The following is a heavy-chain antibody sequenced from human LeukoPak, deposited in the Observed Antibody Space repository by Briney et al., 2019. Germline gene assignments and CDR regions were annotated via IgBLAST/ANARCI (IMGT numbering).Heavy chain of an antibody. J-gene: IGHJ4*02. CDR1: GFTFSKYW. D-gene: IGHD3-9*01. Sequence: PGGSLRLSCAASGFTFSKYWMHWVRHTPGEGLVWVARIKENGTYTSYADFVKGRFTISRDNARNTVFLQMNSLRAEDTAVSYCARDFDMGITPGDDFDFWGQGTLVTVSS. CDR2: IKENGTYT. V-gene: IGHV3-74*01. CDR3: ARDFDMGITPGDDFDF.